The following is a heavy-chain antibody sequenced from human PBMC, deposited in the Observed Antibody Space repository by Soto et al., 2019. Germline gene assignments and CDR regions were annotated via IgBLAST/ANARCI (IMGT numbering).Heavy chain of an antibody. D-gene: IGHD2-2*01. CDR3: ASRSPALDY. V-gene: IGHV3-33*01. Sequence: GGFLRLSCAASGFTFSSFGMNWVRQAPGKGLEWVAVIWHDGRNKYYADFVKGRFTISRDNSKNTLYLQMNSLRAEDTAVYYCASRSPALDYWGQGTLVTVSS. CDR1: GFTFSSFG. J-gene: IGHJ4*02. CDR2: IWHDGRNK.